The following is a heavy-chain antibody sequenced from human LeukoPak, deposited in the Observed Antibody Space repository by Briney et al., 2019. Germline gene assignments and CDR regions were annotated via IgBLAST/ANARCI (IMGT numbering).Heavy chain of an antibody. J-gene: IGHJ5*02. CDR3: AITIFGVVTFDP. V-gene: IGHV1-69*04. D-gene: IGHD3-3*01. Sequence: SVKVSCKASGGTFSSYAISWVRQAPGQGLEWMGRIIPILGIANYAQKFQGRVTITADKSTSTAYMELRSLRSDDTAVYYCAITIFGVVTFDPWGQGTLVTVSS. CDR2: IIPILGIA. CDR1: GGTFSSYA.